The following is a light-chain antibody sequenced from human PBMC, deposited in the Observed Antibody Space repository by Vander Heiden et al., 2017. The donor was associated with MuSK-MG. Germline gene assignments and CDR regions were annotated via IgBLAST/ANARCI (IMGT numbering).Light chain of an antibody. CDR3: SSYTSSATRV. V-gene: IGLV2-14*01. Sequence: QSSLTQPSSLSRSPALSFSISFSVSSCYVCRYFYVSWYQQHPGKAPKLMIYDVTKRPSGVSNRFSGSKSGNTASLTISGLQAEDEADYYCSSYTSSATRVFGGGTKLTVL. CDR2: DVT. CDR1: SCYVCRYFY. J-gene: IGLJ3*02.